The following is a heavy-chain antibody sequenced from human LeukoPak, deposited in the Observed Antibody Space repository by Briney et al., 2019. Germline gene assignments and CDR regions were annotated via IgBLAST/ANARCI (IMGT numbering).Heavy chain of an antibody. D-gene: IGHD3-16*01. CDR3: AKRGGMYPAYYFDY. Sequence: GGSLGLSCAAAGFTVSTSAMSWVRQAPGKGLEWVSGISGSGGGTYYADSVKGRFTISRDNSKNTLYLQMNSLRAEDTAVYYCAKRGGMYPAYYFDYWGQGTLVTVSS. CDR2: ISGSGGGT. J-gene: IGHJ4*02. V-gene: IGHV3-23*01. CDR1: GFTVSTSA.